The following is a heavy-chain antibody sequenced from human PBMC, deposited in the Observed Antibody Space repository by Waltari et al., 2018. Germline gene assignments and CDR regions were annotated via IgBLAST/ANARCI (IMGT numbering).Heavy chain of an antibody. V-gene: IGHV3-21*01. CDR3: ARADFMITFGGVIVPNWFDP. J-gene: IGHJ5*02. D-gene: IGHD3-16*02. CDR1: GFTFSSYS. Sequence: EVQLVESGGGLVKPGGSLRLSCAASGFTFSSYSMNWVRKAPGKGLEWVSSIRSSSSYIYYADSVKGRFTISRDNAKNSLYLQMNSLRAEDTAVYYCARADFMITFGGVIVPNWFDPWGQGTLVTVSS. CDR2: IRSSSSYI.